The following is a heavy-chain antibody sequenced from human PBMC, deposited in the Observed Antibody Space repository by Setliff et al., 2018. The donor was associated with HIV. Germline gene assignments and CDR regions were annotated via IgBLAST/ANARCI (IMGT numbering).Heavy chain of an antibody. CDR1: GFSFGSYG. V-gene: IGHV3-30*02. Sequence: GGSLRLSCAASGFSFGSYGLHWVRQAPGKGLEWLTFIRYDGTNEYYADPVKGRFSISRDNSKNTVNLQMSSLIGEDTAVYYCAKGLVIFGALSDWVLDYWGQGTLVTVSS. D-gene: IGHD3-3*02. J-gene: IGHJ4*01. CDR2: IRYDGTNE. CDR3: AKGLVIFGALSDWVLDY.